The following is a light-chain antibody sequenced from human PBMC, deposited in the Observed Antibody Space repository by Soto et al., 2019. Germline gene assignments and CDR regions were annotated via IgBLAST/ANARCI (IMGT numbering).Light chain of an antibody. CDR1: GGDGGGYKY. Sequence: QSVLTSPAPVSGAPGQSITHSLPGTGGDGGGYKYVSWYQQLPGKTPQLNIYDVSYRPSGVSDRISGSKSGITSSLFISGLQSEDEADYYCSSYASSSPFVFGTGTKVTVL. J-gene: IGLJ1*01. CDR2: DVS. V-gene: IGLV2-14*01. CDR3: SSYASSSPFV.